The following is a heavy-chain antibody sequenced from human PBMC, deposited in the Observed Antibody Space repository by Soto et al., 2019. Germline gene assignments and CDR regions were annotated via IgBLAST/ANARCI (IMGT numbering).Heavy chain of an antibody. D-gene: IGHD3-3*01. V-gene: IGHV3-64D*06. CDR1: GFTSRSYV. J-gene: IGHJ5*02. CDR2: INSVGSTT. CDR3: ARDSRYYDFWSGYYDNWFDP. Sequence: GGSLRLSCSASGFTSRSYVMHWVRQPPGKGLEYVSTINSVGSTTNYADSVKGRFTISRDNSKNTVYLQMTSQRVEDTAVYYCARDSRYYDFWSGYYDNWFDPWGQGTLVTVSS.